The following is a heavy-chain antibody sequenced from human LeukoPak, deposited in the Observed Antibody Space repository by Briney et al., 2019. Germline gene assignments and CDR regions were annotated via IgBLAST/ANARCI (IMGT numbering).Heavy chain of an antibody. V-gene: IGHV3-48*03. CDR2: ISSSGSTI. J-gene: IGHJ4*02. D-gene: IGHD5-18*01. Sequence: GGSLRLSCAASGFTFSSYEMNWVRQAPGKGLEWVSYISSSGSTIYYADSVKGRFTISRDNAKNSLYLQMNSLRAEDTAVYYCAKTRGYSYGGFDYWGQGTLVTVSS. CDR1: GFTFSSYE. CDR3: AKTRGYSYGGFDY.